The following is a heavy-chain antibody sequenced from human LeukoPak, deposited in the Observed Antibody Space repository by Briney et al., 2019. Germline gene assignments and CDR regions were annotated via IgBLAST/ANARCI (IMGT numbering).Heavy chain of an antibody. CDR1: GYTFTTFG. J-gene: IGHJ4*02. V-gene: IGHV1-18*01. CDR3: ARVTSTTCDCPDYFDY. Sequence: ASVKVSCKASGYTFTTFGITWVRQAPGQGLEWMGWISAYTGNTNYAPKFQGRATMTTDTSTSTAHMELRSLTPDYTAVYYCARVTSTTCDCPDYFDYWGQGTLVTVCS. CDR2: ISAYTGNT. D-gene: IGHD2-2*01.